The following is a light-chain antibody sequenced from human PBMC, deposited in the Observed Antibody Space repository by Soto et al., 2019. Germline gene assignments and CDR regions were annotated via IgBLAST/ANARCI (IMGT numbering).Light chain of an antibody. Sequence: EIVLAQSPATLSFSAGEIATLSCRASQSVSSYLAWYQQKPGHAPRLLIYEASNRTTGIPARCSGRGSGTDFTLTISSLEPEDFAFYYCQQRSNWPITFGQGTRLEIK. CDR1: QSVSSY. CDR3: QQRSNWPIT. J-gene: IGKJ5*01. CDR2: EAS. V-gene: IGKV3-11*01.